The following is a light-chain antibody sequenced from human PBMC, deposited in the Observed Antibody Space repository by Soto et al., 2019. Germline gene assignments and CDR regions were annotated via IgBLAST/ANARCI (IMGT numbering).Light chain of an antibody. CDR3: QSYDSSLSGSGV. J-gene: IGLJ3*02. CDR1: SSNIGAGYD. CDR2: GNS. V-gene: IGLV1-40*01. Sequence: QSVLTQPPSVSGAPGQRVTISCTGSSSNIGAGYDVHWYQQLPGPAPKLLSYGNSNRPSGVPDRFSGSKSGTSASLAITGLQAYDEADYYCQSYDSSLSGSGVFGGGTKVTVL.